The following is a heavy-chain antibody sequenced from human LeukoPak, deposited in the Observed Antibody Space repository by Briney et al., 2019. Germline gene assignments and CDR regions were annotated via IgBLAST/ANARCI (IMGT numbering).Heavy chain of an antibody. V-gene: IGHV3-64*01. D-gene: IGHD3-22*01. CDR1: GFTFSTYA. J-gene: IGHJ4*02. CDR3: ARGRGYYHDSSGYYGSYFDY. Sequence: GGSLRLSCAASGFTFSTYAMHWVRQAPGKGLEYVSATTGNGDTTSYANSVRGRFTISRDNSTNTLYLQMGSLRAEDMAVYYCARGRGYYHDSSGYYGSYFDYWGQGTLVTVSS. CDR2: TTGNGDTT.